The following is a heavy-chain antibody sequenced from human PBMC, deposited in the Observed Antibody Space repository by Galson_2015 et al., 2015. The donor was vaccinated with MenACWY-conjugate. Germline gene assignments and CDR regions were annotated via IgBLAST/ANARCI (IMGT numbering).Heavy chain of an antibody. CDR2: MSYDGTIQ. J-gene: IGHJ1*01. D-gene: IGHD2-2*01. Sequence: SLRLSCAASGFTFSIYAMHWVRQAPGKGLEWVAVMSYDGTIQYYADSVKGRFTISRDNSKNTLSLQMNSLRAEDTAVYYCASAYCRSPSTPTCTTPFQYGGQGP. CDR1: GFTFSIYA. V-gene: IGHV3-30*01. CDR3: ASAYCRSPSTPTCTTPFQY.